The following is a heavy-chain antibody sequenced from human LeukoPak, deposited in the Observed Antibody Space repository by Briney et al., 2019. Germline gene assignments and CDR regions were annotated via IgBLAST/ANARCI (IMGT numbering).Heavy chain of an antibody. Sequence: ASVNVSCKASGYTFTNYGISWVRQAPGQGLEWMGWISAYNGNTNYAQKLQGGVTMTTDTSTSTAYMELRSLRSDDTAVYYCARDRPSLGMDYYYGMDVWGQGTTVTVSS. V-gene: IGHV1-18*01. J-gene: IGHJ6*02. CDR3: ARDRPSLGMDYYYGMDV. CDR2: ISAYNGNT. CDR1: GYTFTNYG. D-gene: IGHD1-14*01.